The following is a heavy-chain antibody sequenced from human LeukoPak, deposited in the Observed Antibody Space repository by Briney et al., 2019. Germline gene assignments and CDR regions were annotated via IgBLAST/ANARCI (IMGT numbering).Heavy chain of an antibody. CDR2: INPHSGGT. CDR3: AGAYDYGGNLVPFDY. V-gene: IGHV1-2*02. Sequence: GASVKVSCKASGYTFTGYYMHWVRQAPGQGLEWMGWINPHSGGTNSAQKFQGRVTMTRDTSISTAYMELSRLRSDDTAVYYCAGAYDYGGNLVPFDYWGQGTLVTVSS. CDR1: GYTFTGYY. D-gene: IGHD4-23*01. J-gene: IGHJ4*02.